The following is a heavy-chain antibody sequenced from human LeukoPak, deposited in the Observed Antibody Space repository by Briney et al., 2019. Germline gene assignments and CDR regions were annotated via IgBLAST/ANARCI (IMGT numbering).Heavy chain of an antibody. V-gene: IGHV3-48*01. D-gene: IGHD6-6*01. J-gene: IGHJ6*02. CDR3: ARDGSIAARQPDV. CDR1: GFTFSSYS. CDR2: ISSSSSTI. Sequence: GGSLRLSCAASGFTFSSYSMNWVRQAPGKGLEWVSYISSSSSTICYADSVKGRFTISRDNAKNSLYLQMNSLRAEDTAVYYCARDGSIAARQPDVWGQGTTVTVSS.